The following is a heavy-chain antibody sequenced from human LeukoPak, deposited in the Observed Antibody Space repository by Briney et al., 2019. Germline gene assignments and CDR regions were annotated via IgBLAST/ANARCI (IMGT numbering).Heavy chain of an antibody. CDR2: INPNSGGT. CDR3: ANRLGYCSSTSCPSS. Sequence: GASVKVSCKASGDTFTGYYMHWVRQAPGQGLEWMGRINPNSGGTNYAQKFQGRVTMTRDTSISTAYMELGGLRSDDTAIYYCANRLGYCSSTSCPSSWGQGTLVTVSS. J-gene: IGHJ5*02. V-gene: IGHV1-2*06. D-gene: IGHD2-2*01. CDR1: GDTFTGYY.